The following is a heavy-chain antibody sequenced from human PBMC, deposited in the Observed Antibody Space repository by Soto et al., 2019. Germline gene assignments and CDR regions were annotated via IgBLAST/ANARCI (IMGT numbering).Heavy chain of an antibody. CDR1: GFTFSDYY. V-gene: IGHV3-11*01. CDR2: IVSGSGGST. CDR3: AIYQLLYGRIDY. Sequence: PGGSLRLSCAASGFTFSDYYMSWLRQAPGKGLEWISYIVSGSGGSTYYADSVKGRFTISRDNSKNTLYLQMNSLRAEDTAVYYCAIYQLLYGRIDYWGQGTLVTVSS. J-gene: IGHJ4*02. D-gene: IGHD2-2*02.